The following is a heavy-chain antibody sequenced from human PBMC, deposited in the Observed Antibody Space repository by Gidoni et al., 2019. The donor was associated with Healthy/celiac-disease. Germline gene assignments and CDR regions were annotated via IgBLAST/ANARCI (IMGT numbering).Heavy chain of an antibody. CDR3: TRWYSSSSRRFDY. V-gene: IGHV3-49*03. CDR2: IRSKAYGGTT. Sequence: EVQLVESGGGLVQPGRSLRLSCTASGFTFGDYAMSWFRQAPGKGLEWVGFIRSKAYGGTTEYAASVKGRFTISRDDSKSIAYLQMNSLKTEDTAVYYCTRWYSSSSRRFDYWGQGTLVTVSS. J-gene: IGHJ4*02. D-gene: IGHD6-6*01. CDR1: GFTFGDYA.